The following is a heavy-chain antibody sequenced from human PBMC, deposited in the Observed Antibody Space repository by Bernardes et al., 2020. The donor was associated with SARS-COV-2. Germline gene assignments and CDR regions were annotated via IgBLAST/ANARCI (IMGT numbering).Heavy chain of an antibody. CDR1: GFSLSNARMG. J-gene: IGHJ2*01. D-gene: IGHD3-10*01. V-gene: IGHV2-26*01. Sequence: SGPTLVKPTETLTLTCTVSGFSLSNARMGVSWIRQPPGKALEWLAHIFSNDEKSYSTSLKSRLTISKDTSKSQVVLTMTNMDPVDTATYYCARISQGDREELWFGELFWFEYWYFDLWGRGTLVTVSS. CDR2: IFSNDEK. CDR3: ARISQGDREELWFGELFWFEYWYFDL.